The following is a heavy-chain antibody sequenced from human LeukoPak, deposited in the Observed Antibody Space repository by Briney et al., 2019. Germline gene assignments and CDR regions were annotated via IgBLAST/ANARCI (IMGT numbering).Heavy chain of an antibody. V-gene: IGHV3-23*01. J-gene: IGHJ4*02. CDR1: GFTVSSNY. Sequence: GGSLRLSCAASGFTVSSNYMSWVRQAPGKGLEWVSGISGNGGGTYYADSVKGRFTISRDNSKNTLYPQMNSLSAEDTAVYYCAKDPPGSRIIMAAFDFWGQGTLVTVSS. D-gene: IGHD3-10*01. CDR2: ISGNGGGT. CDR3: AKDPPGSRIIMAAFDF.